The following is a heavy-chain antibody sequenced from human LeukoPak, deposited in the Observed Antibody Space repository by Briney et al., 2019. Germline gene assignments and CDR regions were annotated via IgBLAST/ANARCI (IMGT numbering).Heavy chain of an antibody. Sequence: GGSLRPSCAASGFTFSSYAMNWVRQAPGKGLEWVAVISYDGSNKYYADSVKGRFTISRDNSKNTLYLQMNSLRAEDTAVYYCARESTAAGLWFGELLPQGGGMDVWGQGTTVTVSS. D-gene: IGHD3-10*01. CDR3: ARESTAAGLWFGELLPQGGGMDV. CDR1: GFTFSSYA. CDR2: ISYDGSNK. V-gene: IGHV3-30*04. J-gene: IGHJ6*02.